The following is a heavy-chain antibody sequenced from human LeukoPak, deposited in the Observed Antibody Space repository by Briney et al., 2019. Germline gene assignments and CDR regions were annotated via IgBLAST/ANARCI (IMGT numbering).Heavy chain of an antibody. CDR1: GFSFSSYA. J-gene: IGHJ4*01. CDR2: FSGSGGST. Sequence: PGGSLRLSCAASGFSFSSYAMSWVRQAPGKGLEWVSSFSGSGGSTYYADSVRGRFTICRDNSKNSLYLQMISLKAEDTAVYYCAKSGYNRFDYWGQGTLVTVSS. CDR3: AKSGYNRFDY. V-gene: IGHV3-23*01. D-gene: IGHD5-24*01.